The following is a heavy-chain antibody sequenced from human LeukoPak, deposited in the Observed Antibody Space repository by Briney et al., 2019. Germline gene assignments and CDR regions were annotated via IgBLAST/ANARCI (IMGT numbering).Heavy chain of an antibody. Sequence: SETLSLTCTVSGGSISSGSYYWSWIRQPPGKGLEWIGYIYYSGSTNYNPSLKSRVTISVDTSKNQFSLKLSSVTAADTAVYYCASFGFWSGYSDPWGQGTLVTVSS. CDR3: ASFGFWSGYSDP. V-gene: IGHV4-61*01. CDR1: GGSISSGSYY. CDR2: IYYSGST. J-gene: IGHJ5*02. D-gene: IGHD3-3*01.